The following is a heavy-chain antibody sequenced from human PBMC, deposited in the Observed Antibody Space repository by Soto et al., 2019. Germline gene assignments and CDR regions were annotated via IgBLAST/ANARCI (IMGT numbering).Heavy chain of an antibody. CDR3: PRSNYGDYASAFEI. Sequence: GGSLRLSCAASGFIFSSYDMNWVRQAPGKGLEWVSYIGNTIYYADSVKGRFTISRDNAKNALYLQMNSLRAEDTAVYYCPRSNYGDYASAFEIWGQGTMVTVSS. V-gene: IGHV3-48*03. CDR2: IGNTI. CDR1: GFIFSSYD. D-gene: IGHD4-17*01. J-gene: IGHJ3*02.